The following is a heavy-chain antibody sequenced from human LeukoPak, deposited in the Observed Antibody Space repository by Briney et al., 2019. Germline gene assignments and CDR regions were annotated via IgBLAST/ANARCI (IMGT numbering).Heavy chain of an antibody. Sequence: SETLSLTCAVYGGSFSGYYWSWIRQPPGKGLEWIGEINHSGGTNYNPSLKSRVTISVDTSKNQFSLKLSSVTAADTAVYYCARDLNGSGTFDPWGQGTLVTISS. CDR1: GGSFSGYY. J-gene: IGHJ5*02. D-gene: IGHD3-10*01. V-gene: IGHV4-34*01. CDR3: ARDLNGSGTFDP. CDR2: INHSGGT.